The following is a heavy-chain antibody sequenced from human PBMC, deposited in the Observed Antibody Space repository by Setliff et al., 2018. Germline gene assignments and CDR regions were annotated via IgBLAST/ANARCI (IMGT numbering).Heavy chain of an antibody. J-gene: IGHJ3*02. D-gene: IGHD3-22*01. V-gene: IGHV3-64*02. CDR1: GFTFNTYA. CDR2: ISSSGGIT. Sequence: PGGSLRLSCAASGFTFNTYAMHWVRRAPGKGLEYVSAISSSGGITSYAESVKGRFTISRDISKNTLYLHMDKMRAEDTAVYYCARIAEYDTTDIWGQGTTVTVSS. CDR3: ARIAEYDTTDI.